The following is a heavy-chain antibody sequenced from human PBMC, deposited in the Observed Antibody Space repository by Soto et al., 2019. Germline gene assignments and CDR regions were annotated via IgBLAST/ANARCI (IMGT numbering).Heavy chain of an antibody. V-gene: IGHV1-3*01. CDR3: ARHGRSSGYEYHQDDAFDI. CDR1: GYTFTSYA. CDR2: INAGNGNT. Sequence: ASVKVSCKASGYTFTSYAMHWVRQAPGQRLEWMGWINAGNGNTKYSQKFQGRVTITRDTSASTAYMELSSLRSEDTAVYYCARHGRSSGYEYHQDDAFDIWGKGTMVTVS. D-gene: IGHD5-12*01. J-gene: IGHJ3*02.